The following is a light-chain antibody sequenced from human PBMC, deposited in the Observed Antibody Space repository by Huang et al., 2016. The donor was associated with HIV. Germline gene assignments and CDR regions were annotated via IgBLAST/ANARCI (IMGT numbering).Light chain of an antibody. Sequence: EIVMTQSPATLSVSPGERATLSCRASQRVSSNLAWYQQKPGQAPRRRIYGASTRATGSPARFSGSGSGTEFTLTISSLQSEDFAVYYCQQYNNWPPLTFGGGTKVEIK. J-gene: IGKJ4*01. CDR3: QQYNNWPPLT. CDR1: QRVSSN. V-gene: IGKV3-15*01. CDR2: GAS.